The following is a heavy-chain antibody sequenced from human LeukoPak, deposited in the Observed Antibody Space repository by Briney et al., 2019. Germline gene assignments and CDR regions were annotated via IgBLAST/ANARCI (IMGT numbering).Heavy chain of an antibody. CDR3: ASPSAGSSSWCGFDY. Sequence: SETLSLTCTVSGGSISSYYWSWIRQPPGKGLEWIGYIYYSGSTNYNPSLKSRVTISVDTSKNQFSLKLSSVTAADTAVYYCASPSAGSSSWCGFDYWGQGTLVTVSS. D-gene: IGHD6-13*01. V-gene: IGHV4-59*01. CDR1: GGSISSYY. CDR2: IYYSGST. J-gene: IGHJ4*02.